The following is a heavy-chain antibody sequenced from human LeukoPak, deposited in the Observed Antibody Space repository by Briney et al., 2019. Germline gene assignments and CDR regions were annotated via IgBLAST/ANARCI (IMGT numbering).Heavy chain of an antibody. CDR1: GFTFSSYS. CDR3: AGAKGTAMAHYYYYYGMDV. D-gene: IGHD5-18*01. CDR2: ISSSSSYI. Sequence: GGSLRLSCAASGFTFSSYSMNWVRQAPGKGLEWVSSISSSSSYIYYADSVKGRFTISRDNAKNSLYLQMNSLRAEDTAVYYCAGAKGTAMAHYYYYYGMDVWGQGTTVTVSS. V-gene: IGHV3-21*01. J-gene: IGHJ6*02.